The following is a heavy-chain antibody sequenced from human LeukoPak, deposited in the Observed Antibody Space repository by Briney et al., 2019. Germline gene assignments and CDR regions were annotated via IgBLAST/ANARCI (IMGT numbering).Heavy chain of an antibody. D-gene: IGHD6-13*01. J-gene: IGHJ4*02. CDR2: IYYSGST. CDR3: ARDRAAAGTGFDY. CDR1: GGSINSYY. V-gene: IGHV4-59*12. Sequence: SETLSLTCSVSGGSINSYYWSWIRQPPGKGLEWIGYIYYSGSTYYNPSLKSRVTISVDTSKNQFSLKLSSVTAADTAVYYCARDRAAAGTGFDYWGQGTLVTVSS.